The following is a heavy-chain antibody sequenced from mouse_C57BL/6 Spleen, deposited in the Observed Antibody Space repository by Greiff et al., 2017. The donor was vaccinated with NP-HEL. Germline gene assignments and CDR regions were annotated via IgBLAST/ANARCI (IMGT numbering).Heavy chain of an antibody. V-gene: IGHV1-80*01. CDR2: IYPGDGDT. J-gene: IGHJ2*01. CDR3: AKAAQATLYFDY. CDR1: GYAFSSYW. Sequence: QVQLQQSGAELVKPGASVKISCKASGYAFSSYWMNWVKQRPGKGLEWIGQIYPGDGDTNYNGKFKGKATLTADKSSSTAYMQLSSLTSEDSAVYFCAKAAQATLYFDYWGQGTTLTVSS. D-gene: IGHD3-2*02.